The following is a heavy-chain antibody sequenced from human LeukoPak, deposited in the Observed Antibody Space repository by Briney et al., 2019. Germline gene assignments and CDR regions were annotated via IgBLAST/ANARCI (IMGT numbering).Heavy chain of an antibody. D-gene: IGHD3-3*01. Sequence: SETLSLTCTVSGGSISSSSYYWGWIRQPPGKGLEWIGSIYYSGSTYYNPSLKSRVTISVDTSKNQFSLKLSSVTAADTAVYYCARRRITIFGVVTNDAFDIWGQGTMVTVSS. J-gene: IGHJ3*02. CDR2: IYYSGST. CDR3: ARRRITIFGVVTNDAFDI. CDR1: GGSISSSSYY. V-gene: IGHV4-39*01.